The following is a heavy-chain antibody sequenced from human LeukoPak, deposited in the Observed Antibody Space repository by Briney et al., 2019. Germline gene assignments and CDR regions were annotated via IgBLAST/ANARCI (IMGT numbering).Heavy chain of an antibody. CDR1: GGSISSYY. CDR2: IYYSGST. D-gene: IGHD3-16*02. V-gene: IGHV4-59*08. Sequence: SETLSLTCTVSGGSISSYYWSWIRQPPGKGLEWIGYIYYSGSTNYNPSPKSRVTISVDTSKNQFSLKLSSVTAADTAVYYCARHDNDYVWGSYRTGYYFDYWGQGTLVTVSS. CDR3: ARHDNDYVWGSYRTGYYFDY. J-gene: IGHJ4*02.